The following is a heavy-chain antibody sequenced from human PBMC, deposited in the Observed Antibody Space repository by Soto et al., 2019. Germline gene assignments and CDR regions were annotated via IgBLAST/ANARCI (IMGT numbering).Heavy chain of an antibody. CDR1: GGSISSYY. D-gene: IGHD2-2*01. V-gene: IGHV4-4*07. CDR3: ARACSSNSCYDVFDY. J-gene: IGHJ4*02. CDR2: IYTSGST. Sequence: SETLSLTCTVSGGSISSYYWSWIRQPAGKGLEWIGRIYTSGSTNYNPSLKSRVTMSVDTSKNQFSLKLSSVTAADTAVYYCARACSSNSCYDVFDYWAQGTLVPVSS.